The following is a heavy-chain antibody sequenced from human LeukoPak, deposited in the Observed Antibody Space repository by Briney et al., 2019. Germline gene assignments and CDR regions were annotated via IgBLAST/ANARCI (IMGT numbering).Heavy chain of an antibody. CDR2: ISAYNGNT. CDR1: GYTFTSYG. Sequence: VASVKVSCKASGYTFTSYGISWVRQAPGQGLEWMGWISAYNGNTNYAQKLQGRVTMTTDTSTSTAYMELRSLRSDDTAVYYCARGPKFMVVTAIWFDPWGQGTLVTVSS. J-gene: IGHJ5*02. CDR3: ARGPKFMVVTAIWFDP. D-gene: IGHD2-21*02. V-gene: IGHV1-18*01.